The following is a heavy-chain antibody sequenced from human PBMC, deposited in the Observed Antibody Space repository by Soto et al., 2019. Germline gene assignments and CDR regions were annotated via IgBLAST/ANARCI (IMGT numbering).Heavy chain of an antibody. Sequence: PGGSLRLSCAASGFPFSRYSMSWVRQAPGKGLEWVSSISSGSTHIYYADSVRGRFTISRDDSKNLVYLQMNTLKTEDTAVYYCTDCGSSSFDCWGQGTLVTVSS. CDR3: TDCGSSSFDC. D-gene: IGHD1-26*01. CDR2: ISSGSTHI. V-gene: IGHV3-21*04. J-gene: IGHJ4*02. CDR1: GFPFSRYS.